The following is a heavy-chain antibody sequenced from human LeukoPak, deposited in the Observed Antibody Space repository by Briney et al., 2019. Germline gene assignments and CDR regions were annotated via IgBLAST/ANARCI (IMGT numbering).Heavy chain of an antibody. CDR1: GGFNSNSY. V-gene: IGHV4-59*12. CDR3: ARWEMGRGPQGVFWYFDL. J-gene: IGHJ2*01. Sequence: SETLSLTCTFSGGFNSNSYWSWIWQPPGKGLEWIGYIYDSGNTIYSPSLKSRVTMSLDTSKNQFSLKLSSVTAAVTALYYRARWEMGRGPQGVFWYFDLWGRGTLVTVSS. CDR2: IYDSGNT. D-gene: IGHD3-10*01.